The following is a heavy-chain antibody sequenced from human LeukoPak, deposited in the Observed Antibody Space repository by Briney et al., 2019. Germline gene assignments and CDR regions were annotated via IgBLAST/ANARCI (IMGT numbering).Heavy chain of an antibody. CDR1: GFTFSSYE. Sequence: GGSLRLSCAASGFTFSSYEMNWVRQAPGKGLEWVSYISSSGSTIYYADSVKGRFTISRDNARNSLYLQMNSLRAEDTAVYYCARAQGDVVVVAATGAGWFDPWGQGTLVTVSS. J-gene: IGHJ5*02. CDR3: ARAQGDVVVVAATGAGWFDP. D-gene: IGHD2-15*01. CDR2: ISSSGSTI. V-gene: IGHV3-48*03.